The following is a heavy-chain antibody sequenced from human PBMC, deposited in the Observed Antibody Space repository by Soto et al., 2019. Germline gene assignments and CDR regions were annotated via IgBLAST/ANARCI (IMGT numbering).Heavy chain of an antibody. J-gene: IGHJ4*02. CDR2: INSDGSRT. CDR1: GFIFSGYW. Sequence: EVQLVESGGGLVQPGGSLRLSCVASGFIFSGYWMHWVRQAPGKGLVWVSRINSDGSRTSYADSVKGRFTISRDNAKNTMYLQMNSLRAEDTAVYYCARLLGGSGSFIDYWGQGTLVTVSS. V-gene: IGHV3-74*01. D-gene: IGHD3-10*01. CDR3: ARLLGGSGSFIDY.